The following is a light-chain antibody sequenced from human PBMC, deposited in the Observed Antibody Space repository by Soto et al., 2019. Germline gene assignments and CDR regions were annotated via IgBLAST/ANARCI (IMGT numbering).Light chain of an antibody. Sequence: SALTQPPSASESPGQSVTISCTGTSSDVGGYNYVSWYQQYPGRAPKLMIYEVTKRPSGVPDRFSGSKSGNTASLTVSGLQAEDEADYYCSSYAASNNFYFVFGGGTKVTVL. V-gene: IGLV2-8*01. CDR2: EVT. J-gene: IGLJ3*02. CDR1: SSDVGGYNY. CDR3: SSYAASNNFYFV.